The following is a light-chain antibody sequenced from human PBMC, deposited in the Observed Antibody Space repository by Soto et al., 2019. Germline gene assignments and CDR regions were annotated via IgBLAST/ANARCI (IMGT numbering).Light chain of an antibody. CDR1: QSISSK. Sequence: EIVMTQSPATLSVSPGERATLSCRASQSISSKVGWYQQKPGQSPRLLIYGASTRSTGVPPRFSGSGSGTEFTLTISSLQSEDFAVYYCQQYNIWSSITFGQGTRLEIK. CDR2: GAS. V-gene: IGKV3-15*01. CDR3: QQYNIWSSIT. J-gene: IGKJ5*01.